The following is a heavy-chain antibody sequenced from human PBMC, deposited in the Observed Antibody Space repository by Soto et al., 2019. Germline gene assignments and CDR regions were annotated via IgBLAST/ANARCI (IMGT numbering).Heavy chain of an antibody. V-gene: IGHV3-23*01. CDR2: ISGGGDTT. J-gene: IGHJ4*02. CDR1: GFTFGSYG. Sequence: GGSLRLSCAASGFTFGSYGISWIRLSPGKGLEWVSVISGGGDTTYYTPSVKGRFTISRDDFRNTLYLQMNSLRTDDTAIYYCAKLRDFVVLPAGILDYWGPGTLVTVSS. D-gene: IGHD2-8*01. CDR3: AKLRDFVVLPAGILDY.